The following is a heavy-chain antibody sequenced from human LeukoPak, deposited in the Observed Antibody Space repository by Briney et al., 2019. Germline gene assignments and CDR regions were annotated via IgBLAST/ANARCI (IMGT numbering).Heavy chain of an antibody. J-gene: IGHJ4*02. CDR2: IYYSGST. Sequence: PSQTLSLTCTVSGGSTSSGGYYWSWIRRHPGKGLEWIGYIYYSGSTYYNPSLKSRVTISVDTSKNQFSLKLSSVTAADAAVYYCASNSHYGDYACLDYWGQGTLVTVSS. CDR1: GGSTSSGGYY. CDR3: ASNSHYGDYACLDY. V-gene: IGHV4-31*03. D-gene: IGHD4-17*01.